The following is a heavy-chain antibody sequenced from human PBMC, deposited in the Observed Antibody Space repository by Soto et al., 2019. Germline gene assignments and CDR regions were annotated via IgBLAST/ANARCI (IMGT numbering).Heavy chain of an antibody. CDR2: ISAYNGNT. Sequence: ASVKVSCKASGYTFTSYGISWVRQAPGQGLEWMGWISAYNGNTNYAQKLRGRVTMTTDTSTSTAYMELRSLRSDDTAVYYCASLRVGYCSSTSCAADYYYYMDVWGKGTTVTVSS. CDR1: GYTFTSYG. CDR3: ASLRVGYCSSTSCAADYYYYMDV. J-gene: IGHJ6*03. V-gene: IGHV1-18*01. D-gene: IGHD2-2*01.